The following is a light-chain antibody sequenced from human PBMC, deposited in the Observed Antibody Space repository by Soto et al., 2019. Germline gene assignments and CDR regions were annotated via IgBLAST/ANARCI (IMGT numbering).Light chain of an antibody. CDR2: EVN. J-gene: IGLJ3*02. Sequence: QSALTQPPSVSGSPGQSVTISCTGTSSDVGRYDRVSWYHQPPGTAPKLLIYEVNNRPSGVPDRFSGSKSGNTASLTISGLQAEDEGDYHCRSFRSGDNRVFGGGTKVTVL. V-gene: IGLV2-18*02. CDR3: RSFRSGDNRV. CDR1: SSDVGRYDR.